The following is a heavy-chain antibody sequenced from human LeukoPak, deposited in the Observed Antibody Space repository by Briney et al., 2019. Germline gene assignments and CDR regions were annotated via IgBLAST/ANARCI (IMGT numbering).Heavy chain of an antibody. D-gene: IGHD1-14*01. CDR3: ARGGPEDAFDI. V-gene: IGHV3-15*01. CDR2: IKSKIDGETI. CDR1: GFSFSDAW. J-gene: IGHJ3*02. Sequence: GGSLRLSCVASGFSFSDAWLSWVRQAPGKGLEWVGRIKSKIDGETIDYAAPVKGRFTISRDDSRNTLYLQMNSLRDEDTAVYYCARGGPEDAFDIWGQGTMVTVSS.